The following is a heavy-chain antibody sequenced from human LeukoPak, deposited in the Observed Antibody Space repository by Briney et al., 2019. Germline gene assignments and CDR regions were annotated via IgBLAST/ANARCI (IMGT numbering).Heavy chain of an antibody. Sequence: PSETLSLTCIVSGGSISGDGHYWTWTRQHPGEGLEWLGFIHPGGTIYYNPSLSSRLFISADTSNNQMSLKLSFVTAADTAVYYCARGGDTAKGGKDWGQGTLVTVSS. CDR1: GGSISGDGHY. CDR3: ARGGDTAKGGKD. D-gene: IGHD5-18*01. CDR2: IHPGGTI. J-gene: IGHJ4*02. V-gene: IGHV4-31*03.